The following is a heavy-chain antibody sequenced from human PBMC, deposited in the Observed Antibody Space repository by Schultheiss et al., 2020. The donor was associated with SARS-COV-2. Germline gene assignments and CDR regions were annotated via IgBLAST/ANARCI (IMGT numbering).Heavy chain of an antibody. Sequence: GGSLRLSCKGSGYSFTSYWIGWVRQMPGKGLEWMGSIYPADSNTLYSPSFRGQVTISADKSIGTAYLQWSSLQASDTAIYYCARQDSSSWYEGGMDVWGQGTTVTVSS. CDR1: GYSFTSYW. CDR2: IYPADSNT. V-gene: IGHV5-51*01. J-gene: IGHJ6*02. D-gene: IGHD6-13*01. CDR3: ARQDSSSWYEGGMDV.